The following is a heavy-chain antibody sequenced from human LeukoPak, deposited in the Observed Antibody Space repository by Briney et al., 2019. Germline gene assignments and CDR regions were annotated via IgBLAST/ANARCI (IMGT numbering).Heavy chain of an antibody. J-gene: IGHJ6*03. CDR2: INHSGST. CDR3: ARARGATWRYYYYMDV. CDR1: GGSFSGYY. V-gene: IGHV4-34*01. Sequence: PSETLSLTCAVYGGSFSGYYWSWIRQPPGKGLEWIGEINHSGSTNYNPSLKSRVTISVGTSKNQFSLKLSSVTAADTAVYYCARARGATWRYYYYMDVWGKGTTVTVSS. D-gene: IGHD1-26*01.